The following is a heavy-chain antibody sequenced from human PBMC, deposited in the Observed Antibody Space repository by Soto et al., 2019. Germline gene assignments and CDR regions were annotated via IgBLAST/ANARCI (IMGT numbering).Heavy chain of an antibody. J-gene: IGHJ6*03. CDR1: GYSFTSYW. CDR2: IYPGDSDT. V-gene: IGHV5-51*01. CDR3: ARHLEGLGSSPPPNYYYYYMDV. Sequence: EVQLVQSGAEVKKPGESLKISCKGSGYSFTSYWIGWVRQMPGKGLEWMGIIYPGDSDTRYSPSFQGQVTISADKSISTAYLQWSSLKASDTAMYYCARHLEGLGSSPPPNYYYYYMDVWGKGTTVTVSS. D-gene: IGHD6-6*01.